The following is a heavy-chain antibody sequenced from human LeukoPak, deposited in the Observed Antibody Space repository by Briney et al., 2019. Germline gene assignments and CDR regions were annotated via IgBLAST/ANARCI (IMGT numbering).Heavy chain of an antibody. J-gene: IGHJ4*02. CDR2: IYYSGST. V-gene: IGHV4-61*08. CDR1: GASVSSGGYY. CDR3: ARRGGPGRSFDY. Sequence: PSETLSLTCTVSGASVSSGGYYWSWIRQPPGKGLEWIGYIYYSGSTKFNPSLKSRVTISVDTSKNQFSLKVSSVTAADTVVYYCARRGGPGRSFDYWGQGTLVTVSS. D-gene: IGHD3-10*01.